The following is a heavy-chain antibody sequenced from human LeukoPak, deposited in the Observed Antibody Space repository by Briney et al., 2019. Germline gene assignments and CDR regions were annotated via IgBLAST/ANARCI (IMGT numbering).Heavy chain of an antibody. CDR1: GGSFSGYY. J-gene: IGHJ5*02. CDR2: INLSGST. V-gene: IGHV4-34*01. CDR3: ARRYSGSYYYHRTNWFDP. Sequence: SETLSLTCAVYGGSFSGYYWSWIRQPPGKGLEWMGKINLSGSTNYNPSLKSRVTISVDTSKNQFSLKLSSVTAADTAVYYCARRYSGSYYYHRTNWFDPWGQGTLVTVSS. D-gene: IGHD1-26*01.